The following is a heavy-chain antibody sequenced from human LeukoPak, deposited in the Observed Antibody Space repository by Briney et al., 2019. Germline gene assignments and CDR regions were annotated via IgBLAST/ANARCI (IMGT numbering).Heavy chain of an antibody. D-gene: IGHD3-10*01. J-gene: IGHJ5*02. CDR1: GFTFRSYW. V-gene: IGHV3-7*01. CDR2: IKEDGSKK. CDR3: AREWLRENWFDP. Sequence: PGGSLRLPCAASGFTFRSYWMSWVRQAPGKGLEWVANIKEDGSKKYYVDSVKGRFTISRDNAKNSLSLQMNSLRAEDTAVFYCAREWLRENWFDPWREGTLVSVSS.